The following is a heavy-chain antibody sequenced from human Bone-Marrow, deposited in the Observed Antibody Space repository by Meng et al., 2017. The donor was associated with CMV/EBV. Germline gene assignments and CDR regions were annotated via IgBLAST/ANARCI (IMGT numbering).Heavy chain of an antibody. J-gene: IGHJ6*02. D-gene: IGHD6-13*01. CDR1: GFTFSSYG. V-gene: IGHV3-30*02. Sequence: GGSLRLSCAASGFTFSSYGMHWVRQAPGKGLEWVAFIRYDGSNKYYADSVKGRFTISRDNSKNTLYLQMNSLRAEDTAVYYCARAPELAGYGMAVWGHGTTVTVSS. CDR3: ARAPELAGYGMAV. CDR2: IRYDGSNK.